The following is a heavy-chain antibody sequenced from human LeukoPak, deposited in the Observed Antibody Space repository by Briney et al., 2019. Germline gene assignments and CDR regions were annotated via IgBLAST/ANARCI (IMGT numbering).Heavy chain of an antibody. V-gene: IGHV3-30*02. CDR2: ITYDGVNK. CDR3: ATYTLREIRGAGPP. CDR1: GFIFSSYG. Sequence: GGSLRLSCASSGFIFSSYGMHWVRQTPGKGLEWVAFITYDGVNKYHANSVKGRFTLSRDNSKNTLYLQMDSLKTEDTGVYYCATYTLREIRGAGPPWGQGTLVTVSS. J-gene: IGHJ5*02. D-gene: IGHD3-10*01.